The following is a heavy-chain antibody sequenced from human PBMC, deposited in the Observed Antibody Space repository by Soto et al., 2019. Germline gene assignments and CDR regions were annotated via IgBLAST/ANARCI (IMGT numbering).Heavy chain of an antibody. CDR2: ILGSGANT. CDR1: GFTFSDYA. CDR3: ARGTLTSIDMVDY. D-gene: IGHD2-21*01. J-gene: IGHJ4*02. V-gene: IGHV3-23*01. Sequence: GGSLRLSCAASGFTFSDYAMSWVRQAPGRGPEWVSTILGSGANTYYPDSVRGRFTVSRDNAKNTLYLQINSLTAEDTAVYYCARGTLTSIDMVDYWGQGTLVTVSS.